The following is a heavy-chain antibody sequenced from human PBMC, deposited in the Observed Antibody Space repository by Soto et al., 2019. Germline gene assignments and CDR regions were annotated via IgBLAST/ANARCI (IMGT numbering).Heavy chain of an antibody. V-gene: IGHV4-61*03. D-gene: IGHD6-19*01. CDR1: GGSVGSGSYY. Sequence: PSETLSLTCTVSGGSVGSGSYYWSWIRQPPGKGLEWIGYIYFNGNTNYNPSLKRRVTISVDTSENHFSLHLRSVTAADTAVYYCARDREVAGDAFDIWGQGTVVTVSS. CDR2: IYFNGNT. CDR3: ARDREVAGDAFDI. J-gene: IGHJ3*02.